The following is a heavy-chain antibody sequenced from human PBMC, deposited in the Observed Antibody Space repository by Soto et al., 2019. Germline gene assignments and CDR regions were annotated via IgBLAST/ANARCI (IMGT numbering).Heavy chain of an antibody. CDR1: GGSFSGYY. CDR2: INHSGST. V-gene: IGHV4-34*01. J-gene: IGHJ5*02. D-gene: IGHD3-10*01. CDR3: ARGLYGSGSYLGTNWFDP. Sequence: ASETLSLTCAVYGGSFSGYYWSWIRQPPGKGLEWIGEINHSGSTNYNPSLKSRVTISVGTSKNQFSLKLSSVTAADTAVYYCARGLYGSGSYLGTNWFDPWGQGTLVTVSS.